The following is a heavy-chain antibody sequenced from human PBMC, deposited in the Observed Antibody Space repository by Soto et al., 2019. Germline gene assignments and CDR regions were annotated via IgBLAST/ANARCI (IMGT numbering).Heavy chain of an antibody. CDR2: INHSGST. CDR1: GGSFSGYY. D-gene: IGHD1-26*01. Sequence: PSETLSLTCAVYGGSFSGYYWSWIRQPLGKGLEWIGEINHSGSTNYNPSLKSRVTISVDTSKNQFSLKLSSVTAADTAVYYCARDPARGGGSYLGYFDYWGQGTPVTVSS. J-gene: IGHJ4*02. CDR3: ARDPARGGGSYLGYFDY. V-gene: IGHV4-34*01.